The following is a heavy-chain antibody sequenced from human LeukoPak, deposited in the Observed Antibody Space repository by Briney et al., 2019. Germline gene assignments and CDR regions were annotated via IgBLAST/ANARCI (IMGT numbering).Heavy chain of an antibody. CDR2: ISSMSTTK. V-gene: IGHV3-48*02. J-gene: IGHJ4*02. Sequence: GGSLRLSCAASGFTFSSYDMHWVRQAPGKGLEWISYISSMSTTKSHADSVKGRFTISRDNAKNSLYLQMNSLRDEDTAVYYCARDYYASSGYSMDYWGRGILVTVSS. CDR3: ARDYYASSGYSMDY. D-gene: IGHD3-22*01. CDR1: GFTFSSYD.